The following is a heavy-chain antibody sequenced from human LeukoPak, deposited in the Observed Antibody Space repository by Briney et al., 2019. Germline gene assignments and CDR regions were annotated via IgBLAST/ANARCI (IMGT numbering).Heavy chain of an antibody. Sequence: GGSLRLSCAASGFTFSSYSMSWVRQAPGKGLERVSAISGSGGSTYYAASVKGRFTISKDNSKNTLYLQMNSLRAEDTAVDYCAKTVVPASPVPGVSYWGQGTQVTVSS. CDR2: ISGSGGST. CDR3: AKTVVPASPVPGVSY. V-gene: IGHV3-23*01. CDR1: GFTFSSYS. J-gene: IGHJ4*02. D-gene: IGHD2-2*01.